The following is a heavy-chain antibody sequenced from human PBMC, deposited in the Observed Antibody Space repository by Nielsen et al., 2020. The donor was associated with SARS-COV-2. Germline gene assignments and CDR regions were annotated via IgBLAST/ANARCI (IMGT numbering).Heavy chain of an antibody. CDR3: ARALRDIYVI. D-gene: IGHD2-15*01. CDR1: GGSMTGYY. V-gene: IGHV4-30-4*01. CDR2: ISYTGTT. J-gene: IGHJ4*02. Sequence: SETLSLTCSVSGGSMTGYYWSWIRQPPGKGLEWIGYISYTGTTDYNPSLESRVTIEVDKSKSQFALRLTSVTAADSAVYFCARALRDIYVIWGQGTLVTVSS.